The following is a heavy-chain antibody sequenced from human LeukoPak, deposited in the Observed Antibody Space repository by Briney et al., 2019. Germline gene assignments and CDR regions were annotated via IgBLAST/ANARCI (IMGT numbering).Heavy chain of an antibody. CDR2: IYYSGST. Sequence: SETLSLTCTVSGGSFSNYYWSWIRQPPGKGLEWIGYIYYSGSTNYNPSLKSRITISVDTSKNQFSLNLSSVTAADTAVYYCARHPTALVSYGFDPWGQGTLVTVSS. CDR3: ARHPTALVSYGFDP. J-gene: IGHJ5*02. CDR1: GGSFSNYY. D-gene: IGHD5-18*01. V-gene: IGHV4-59*08.